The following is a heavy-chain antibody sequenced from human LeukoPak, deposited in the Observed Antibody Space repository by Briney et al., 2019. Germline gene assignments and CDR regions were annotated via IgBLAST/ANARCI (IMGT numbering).Heavy chain of an antibody. CDR1: GYTFTSYG. D-gene: IGHD3-22*01. J-gene: IGHJ4*02. Sequence: ASVKVSCKASGYTFTSYGISWVRQAPGQGLEWMGWISAYNGNTNYAQKLQGRVTITADKSTSTAYMELSSLRSEDTAVYYCARGPSSDSSGYFYWGQGTLVTVSS. CDR3: ARGPSSDSSGYFY. CDR2: ISAYNGNT. V-gene: IGHV1-18*01.